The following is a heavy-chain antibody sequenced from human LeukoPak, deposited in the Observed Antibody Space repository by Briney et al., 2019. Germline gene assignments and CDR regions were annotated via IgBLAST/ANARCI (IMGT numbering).Heavy chain of an antibody. CDR1: GFTGSSNY. D-gene: IGHD3-10*01. Sequence: GGSLRRSCSASGFTGSSNYMSWVRQAPGKGLEGGSVIYSGGSTYYADSVKGRFTISRDNSKNTLYLQMNSLRAEDTAVYYCARDQYYYGSGTIDYWGQGTLVTVSS. CDR3: ARDQYYYGSGTIDY. V-gene: IGHV3-66*02. CDR2: IYSGGST. J-gene: IGHJ4*02.